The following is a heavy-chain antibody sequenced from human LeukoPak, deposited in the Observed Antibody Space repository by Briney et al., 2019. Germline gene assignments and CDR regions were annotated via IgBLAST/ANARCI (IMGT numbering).Heavy chain of an antibody. CDR1: GYTFTMYA. V-gene: IGHV7-4-1*02. CDR3: ARHDNDDDFDY. D-gene: IGHD3-16*01. J-gene: IGHJ4*02. CDR2: INMYTANP. Sequence: ASVKVSCKASGYTFTMYAINWLRQAPGQGLEWMGWINMYTANPAYAQGFTERFVFSLDTSVTTAYLQISNLKTEDTAVYYCARHDNDDDFDYWGQGTLVTVSS.